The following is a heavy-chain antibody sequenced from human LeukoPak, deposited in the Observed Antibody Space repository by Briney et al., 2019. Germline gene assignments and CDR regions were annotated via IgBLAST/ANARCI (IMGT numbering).Heavy chain of an antibody. J-gene: IGHJ4*02. D-gene: IGHD3-3*01. CDR1: GGSINNYY. Sequence: SETLSLTCTVSGGSINNYYWSWIRQPPGKGLEWIGYIYISGSTNYNPSLKSRVTISVDTSKNQFSLKLNSVTAADTAVYYCAGGITIFGVVMVWGQGTLVTVSS. V-gene: IGHV4-4*09. CDR2: IYISGST. CDR3: AGGITIFGVVMV.